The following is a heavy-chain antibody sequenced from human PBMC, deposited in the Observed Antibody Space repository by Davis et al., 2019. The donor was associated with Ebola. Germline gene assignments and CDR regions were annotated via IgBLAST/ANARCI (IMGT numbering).Heavy chain of an antibody. D-gene: IGHD2-15*01. CDR2: ISSSSSYI. CDR3: ARDWGPTWSQVAAIDP. V-gene: IGHV3-21*01. J-gene: IGHJ5*02. Sequence: GESLKISCAASGFTFSSYSMNWVRQAPGKGLEWVSSISSSSSYIHHADSVKGRFTISRDNAKNSLYLQMNSVRAEDTAVYYCARDWGPTWSQVAAIDPWGQGTLVTVSS. CDR1: GFTFSSYS.